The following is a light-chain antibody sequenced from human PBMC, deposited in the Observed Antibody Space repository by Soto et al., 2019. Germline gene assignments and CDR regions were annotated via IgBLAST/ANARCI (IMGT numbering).Light chain of an antibody. J-gene: IGLJ1*01. CDR2: EVS. V-gene: IGLV2-14*01. CDR3: NSYTSKSTGV. CDR1: SSDDGGYNY. Sequence: QSAPTQPASVSGSPGQSITISCTGTSSDDGGYNYVSWYQQHPGKAPKLIIYEVSNRPSGVSNRFSGSKSGNTASLTISGLQAEDEADYYCNSYTSKSTGVFGTGTKLTVL.